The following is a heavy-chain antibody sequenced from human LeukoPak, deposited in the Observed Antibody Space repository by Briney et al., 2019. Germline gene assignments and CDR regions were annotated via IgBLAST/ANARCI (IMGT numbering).Heavy chain of an antibody. CDR2: INHSGST. D-gene: IGHD1-26*01. CDR3: ARGLGGSHSDY. Sequence: SETLSLTCAVYGGSFSGYYWSWIRQPPGKGLEWIGEINHSGSTNYNPSLKSRVTTSVDTSKNQFSLKLSSVTAADTAVYYCARGLGGSHSDYWGQGTLVTVSS. V-gene: IGHV4-34*01. J-gene: IGHJ4*02. CDR1: GGSFSGYY.